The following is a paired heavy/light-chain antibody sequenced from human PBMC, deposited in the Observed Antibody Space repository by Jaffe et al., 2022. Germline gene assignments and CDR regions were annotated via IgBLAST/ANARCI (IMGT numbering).Heavy chain of an antibody. V-gene: IGHV3-72*01. Sequence: EVQLVESGGGLVQPGGSLRLSCAASGFRFSDHFMDWVRQAPGKGLEWLGRIRDEAHRYTTEYAASVKDRFIISRDDSKNSLYLHMSSLKTEDTAVYYCARDRIVGGAFFESWGQGTLVTVSS. CDR1: GFRFSDHF. J-gene: IGHJ4*02. CDR3: ARDRIVGGAFFES. CDR2: IRDEAHRYTT. D-gene: IGHD3-16*01.
Light chain of an antibody. CDR1: QGIDNN. Sequence: AIQLTQSPSSLSASVGDRVTVTCRASQGIDNNLAWYQQKPGEAPKLLIYDASTLETGVPSRFSGSGSGTDFTLTVSSLQPEDFATYYCQQFKEYPLSLGGGTKVEIK. J-gene: IGKJ4*01. CDR3: QQFKEYPLS. CDR2: DAS. V-gene: IGKV1D-13*01.